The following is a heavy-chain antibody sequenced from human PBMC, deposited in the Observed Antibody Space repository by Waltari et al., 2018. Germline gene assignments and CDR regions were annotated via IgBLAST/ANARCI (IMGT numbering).Heavy chain of an antibody. Sequence: QLQLQESGPGLVKPSETLSLTCTVPGGSISSSSYYWGWIRQPPGKGLEWIGSIYYSGSTYYNPSLKSRVTISVDTSKNQFSLKLSSVTAADTAVYYCARLGWELLGGSFDYWGQGTLVTVSS. D-gene: IGHD1-26*01. J-gene: IGHJ4*02. CDR2: IYYSGST. CDR1: GGSISSSSYY. V-gene: IGHV4-39*01. CDR3: ARLGWELLGGSFDY.